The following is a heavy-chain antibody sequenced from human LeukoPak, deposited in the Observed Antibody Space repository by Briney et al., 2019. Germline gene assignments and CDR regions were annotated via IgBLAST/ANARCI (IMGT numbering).Heavy chain of an antibody. CDR1: VYIIITYY. CDR2: ISPSGGGT. J-gene: IGHJ4*02. D-gene: IGHD5-12*01. Sequence: ASVKVSFKSSVYIIITYYIHWVRQAPGQGLEWMGIISPSGGGTSYAQRFQGRVSVARDTSTNTVYMELSGLRSEDTAIYYCARCYSGYDYGPVYWGQGTLVTVSS. V-gene: IGHV1-46*01. CDR3: ARCYSGYDYGPVY.